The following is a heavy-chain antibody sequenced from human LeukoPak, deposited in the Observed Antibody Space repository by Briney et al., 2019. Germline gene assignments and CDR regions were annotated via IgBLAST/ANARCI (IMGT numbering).Heavy chain of an antibody. D-gene: IGHD6-13*01. CDR3: ATAIAAAGIWDAFDI. Sequence: GGSLRLSCAASGFTFSSYAMSWVRQAPGKGLEWVSGISWNSGSIGYADSVKGRFTISRDNAKNSLYLQMNSLRAEDMALYYCATAIAAAGIWDAFDIWGQGTMVTVSS. V-gene: IGHV3-9*03. J-gene: IGHJ3*02. CDR2: ISWNSGSI. CDR1: GFTFSSYA.